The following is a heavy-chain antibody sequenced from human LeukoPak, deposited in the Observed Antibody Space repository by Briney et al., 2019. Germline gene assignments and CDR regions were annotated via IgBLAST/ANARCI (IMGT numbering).Heavy chain of an antibody. Sequence: SETLSLTCTVSGGSISRYYWSWIRQSSGKGLEWIGYIYYKGSTNYNPSLKTRVTISVDTSKNQFSLKLSSVTAADTAVYYCARSYGSGSYFDYWGQGTLVTVSS. D-gene: IGHD3-10*01. J-gene: IGHJ4*02. CDR3: ARSYGSGSYFDY. CDR2: IYYKGST. V-gene: IGHV4-59*01. CDR1: GGSISRYY.